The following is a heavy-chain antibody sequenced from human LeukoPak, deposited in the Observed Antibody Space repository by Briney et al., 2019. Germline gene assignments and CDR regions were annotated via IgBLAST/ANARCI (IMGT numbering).Heavy chain of an antibody. D-gene: IGHD1/OR15-1a*01. CDR1: GFTFTSFE. CDR3: SRENTDVAFDS. Sequence: GGSLRLSCAASGFTFTSFEMNWVRQAPGKGLDWVSYISSSGGTRYYADSVKGRFTISRDNAKNSLYLQMNSRRAGDTAVYYCSRENTDVAFDSCGQATMV. J-gene: IGHJ3*02. CDR2: ISSSGGTR. V-gene: IGHV3-48*03.